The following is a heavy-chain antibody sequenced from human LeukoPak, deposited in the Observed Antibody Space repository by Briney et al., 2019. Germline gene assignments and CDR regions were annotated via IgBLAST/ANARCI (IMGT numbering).Heavy chain of an antibody. CDR1: GFTFSSYG. CDR2: IRYDGSNK. CDR3: AKDRYSSSWYYFDY. V-gene: IGHV3-30*02. D-gene: IGHD6-13*01. Sequence: GGSLRLSCAASGFTFSSYGMHWVRQAPGKGLEWVAFIRYDGSNKYYADSVKGRFTISRDNPKNTLYLQMNSLRAEDTAVYYCAKDRYSSSWYYFDYWGQGTLVTVSS. J-gene: IGHJ4*02.